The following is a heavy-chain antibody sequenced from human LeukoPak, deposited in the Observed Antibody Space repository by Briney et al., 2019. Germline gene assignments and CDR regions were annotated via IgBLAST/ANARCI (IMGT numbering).Heavy chain of an antibody. CDR2: IYYSGGA. Sequence: SETLSLTCSVSGGSITSNSHYWGWLRQPPGKGLEWIGSIYYSGGAYYSPSLKSRASMSRDRTKNQFSLKLSSVTAADTAVYYCAREVTADWYFDLWGHGSLVIVSS. V-gene: IGHV4-39*07. D-gene: IGHD2-21*02. CDR1: GGSITSNSHY. J-gene: IGHJ2*01. CDR3: AREVTADWYFDL.